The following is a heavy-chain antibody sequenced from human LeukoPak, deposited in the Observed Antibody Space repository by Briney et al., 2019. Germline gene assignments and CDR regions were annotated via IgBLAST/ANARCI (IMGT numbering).Heavy chain of an antibody. CDR2: ISAYNGHT. D-gene: IGHD2-2*01. Sequence: ASVKVSCKASGYTFTNYGMSWVRQAPGHGLEWMGWISAYNGHTNYAQKLQGRVTMTTDTSTSTAYMDLRNLRSDDTAVYYCARDPILGGSTTDIVVVPAASHFDYWGQGTLVTVSS. J-gene: IGHJ4*02. V-gene: IGHV1-18*04. CDR3: ARDPILGGSTTDIVVVPAASHFDY. CDR1: GYTFTNYG.